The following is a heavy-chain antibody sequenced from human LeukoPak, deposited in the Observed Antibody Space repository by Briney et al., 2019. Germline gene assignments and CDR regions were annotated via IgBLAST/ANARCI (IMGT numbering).Heavy chain of an antibody. CDR3: ARDGRSSGYYFGFDY. CDR1: GFNFNDYA. J-gene: IGHJ4*02. Sequence: PGRSLRLSCAASGFNFNDYAIHWVRQAPGKGLEWVAVISYDEENEYYADSVKGRFTISRDNSNNTLSLQMNSLRPDDTAVYYCARDGRSSGYYFGFDYWGQGTLVTVSS. D-gene: IGHD3-22*01. CDR2: ISYDEENE. V-gene: IGHV3-30*03.